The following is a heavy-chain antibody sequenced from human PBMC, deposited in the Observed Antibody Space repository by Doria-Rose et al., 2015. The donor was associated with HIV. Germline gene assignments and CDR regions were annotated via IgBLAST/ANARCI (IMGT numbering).Heavy chain of an antibody. Sequence: SGPVLVKPAETLTLTCTVSGVSLSSPGMGVSWIRQPPGKALEWLADMFSDDERSYTTSLKSRLTISRGTSKSQVVLTMTDMDPVDTATYYCARIKSSRWYHKYYFDFWGQGTLVIVSA. V-gene: IGHV2-26*01. CDR3: ARIKSSRWYHKYYFDF. CDR1: GVSLSSPGMG. J-gene: IGHJ4*02. D-gene: IGHD6-13*01. CDR2: MFSDDER.